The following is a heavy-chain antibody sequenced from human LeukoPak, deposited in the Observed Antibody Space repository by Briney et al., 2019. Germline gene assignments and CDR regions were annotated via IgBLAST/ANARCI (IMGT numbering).Heavy chain of an antibody. CDR3: ARDHAPPYSSSWYGY. Sequence: ASVKVSCKASGYTFTRYGISWVRQAPGQGLEWMGWISAYNGNTNYAQKLQGRVTMTTDTSTSTAYMELRSLRSDDTAVYYCARDHAPPYSSSWYGYWGQGTLVTVSS. CDR2: ISAYNGNT. D-gene: IGHD6-13*01. J-gene: IGHJ4*02. V-gene: IGHV1-18*01. CDR1: GYTFTRYG.